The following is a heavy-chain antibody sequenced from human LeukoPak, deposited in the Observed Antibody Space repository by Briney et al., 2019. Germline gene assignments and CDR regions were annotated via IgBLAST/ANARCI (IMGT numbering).Heavy chain of an antibody. J-gene: IGHJ4*02. D-gene: IGHD1-7*01. CDR2: IYHSGST. CDR1: GYSISSGYY. Sequence: PSETRSLTCAVSGYSISSGYYWGWIRQPPGKGLEWIGSIYHSGSTYYNPSLKSRVTISVDTSKNQFSLKLSSVTAADTAVYYCASVRDWNYYYWGQGTLVTVSS. CDR3: ASVRDWNYYY. V-gene: IGHV4-38-2*01.